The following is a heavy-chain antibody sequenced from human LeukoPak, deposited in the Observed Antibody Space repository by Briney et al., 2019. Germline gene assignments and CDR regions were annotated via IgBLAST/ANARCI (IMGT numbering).Heavy chain of an antibody. CDR1: GGSISSYY. V-gene: IGHV4-59*01. CDR2: IYYSGST. Sequence: SETLSLTCTVSGGSISSYYWSWIRQPPGKGLEWIGYIYYSGSTNYNPSLKSRVTISVDTSKNQFSLKLSSVTAADTAVYYCARDPIVGADYYYGMDVWGQGTTVTVSS. J-gene: IGHJ6*02. CDR3: ARDPIVGADYYYGMDV. D-gene: IGHD1-26*01.